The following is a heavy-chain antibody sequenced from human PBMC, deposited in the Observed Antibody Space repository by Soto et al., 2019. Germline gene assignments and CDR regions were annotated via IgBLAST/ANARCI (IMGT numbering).Heavy chain of an antibody. V-gene: IGHV1-24*01. Sequence: ASVKVSGKVSGYTLTELSMHWVRQAPGKGLEWMGGFDPEDGETIYAQKFQGRVTMTEDTSTDTAYMELSSLRSEDTAVYYCATDLATLRFLEWLPEFDPWGQGTLVTVSS. CDR3: ATDLATLRFLEWLPEFDP. J-gene: IGHJ5*02. D-gene: IGHD3-3*01. CDR1: GYTLTELS. CDR2: FDPEDGET.